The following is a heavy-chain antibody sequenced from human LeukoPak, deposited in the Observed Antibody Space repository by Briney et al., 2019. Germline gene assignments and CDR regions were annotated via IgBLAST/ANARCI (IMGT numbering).Heavy chain of an antibody. J-gene: IGHJ4*02. Sequence: GGSLRLSCAASGFTFDDYAMHWVRQAPGKGLEWVSAISGSGGSTYYADSVKGRFTISRDNSENTLYLQMNSLRAEDTAVYYCAKRSGEGSYFDYWGQGTLVTVSS. V-gene: IGHV3-23*01. D-gene: IGHD7-27*01. CDR2: ISGSGGST. CDR1: GFTFDDYA. CDR3: AKRSGEGSYFDY.